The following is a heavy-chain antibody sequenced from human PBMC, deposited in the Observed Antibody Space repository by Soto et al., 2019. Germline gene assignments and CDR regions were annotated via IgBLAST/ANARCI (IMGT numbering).Heavy chain of an antibody. Sequence: EVQLVESGGGLVQTGGSLRLSCAASGFTFSSYSMNWVRQAPGKGLGCVSYISSSSSTIYYADSVKGRFTISRDNAKNSLYLQMNGVSAEDTAVYYCARHPERIAEIGWFDPWGQGTLVTVSS. CDR3: ARHPERIAEIGWFDP. D-gene: IGHD6-13*01. CDR2: ISSSSSTI. CDR1: GFTFSSYS. V-gene: IGHV3-48*01. J-gene: IGHJ5*02.